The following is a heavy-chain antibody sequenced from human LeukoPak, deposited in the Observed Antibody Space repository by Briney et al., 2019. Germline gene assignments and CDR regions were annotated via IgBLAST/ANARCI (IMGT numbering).Heavy chain of an antibody. CDR1: GFTFSDYY. D-gene: IGHD5-12*01. CDR2: ISSSGSTI. V-gene: IGHV3-11*01. CDR3: ARGPVWWLRSADY. J-gene: IGHJ4*02. Sequence: GGSLRLSCAAPGFTFSDYYMSWIRQAPGKGLEWVSYISSSGSTIYYADSVKGRFTISRDNAKNSLYLQMNSLRAEDTAVYYCARGPVWWLRSADYWGQGTLVTVSS.